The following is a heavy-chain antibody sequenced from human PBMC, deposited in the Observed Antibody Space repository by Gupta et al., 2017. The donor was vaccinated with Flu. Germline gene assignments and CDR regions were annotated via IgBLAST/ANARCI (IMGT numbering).Heavy chain of an antibody. CDR2: ISSRGNTM. D-gene: IGHD3-9*01. CDR3: ASHLRHFEPYFYAMDV. Sequence: APGKGLEWISYISSRGNTMYYADSVRGRFTISRDNAKNTLYLQMNSLRAEDTAVYHCASHLRHFEPYFYAMDVWGQGTTATVSS. V-gene: IGHV3-48*03. J-gene: IGHJ6*02.